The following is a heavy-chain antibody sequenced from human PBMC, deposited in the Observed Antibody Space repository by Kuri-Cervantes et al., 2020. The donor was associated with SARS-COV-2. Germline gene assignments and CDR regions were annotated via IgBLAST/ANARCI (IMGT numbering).Heavy chain of an antibody. D-gene: IGHD6-13*01. V-gene: IGHV1-3*02. CDR2: NNAGNGNT. Sequence: ASVKVSCKASGYTFTGYYMHWVRQAPGQRLEWMGWNNAGNGNTKYSQEFQGRVTITRDTSASTAYMELSSLRSEDTAVYYCARATSSSWEDWFDPWGQGTLVTVSS. CDR3: ARATSSSWEDWFDP. CDR1: GYTFTGYY. J-gene: IGHJ5*02.